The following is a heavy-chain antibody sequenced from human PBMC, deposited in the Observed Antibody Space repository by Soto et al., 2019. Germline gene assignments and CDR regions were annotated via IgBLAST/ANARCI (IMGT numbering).Heavy chain of an antibody. CDR3: TRGASAPRTETQPNRGGMDV. V-gene: IGHV3-21*04. D-gene: IGHD7-27*01. J-gene: IGHJ6*02. Sequence: NPGGSLRLSCRASGFTFKGYTMNWVRQAPGKGLEWVSSISSRSDYIHYAGSVKGRFTISRDNAENSLFLELTSLRVDDTALYYCTRGASAPRTETQPNRGGMDVWGQGTTVTVSS. CDR1: GFTFKGYT. CDR2: ISSRSDYI.